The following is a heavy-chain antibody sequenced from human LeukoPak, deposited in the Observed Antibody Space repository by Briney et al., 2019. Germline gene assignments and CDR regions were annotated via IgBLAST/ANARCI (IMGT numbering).Heavy chain of an antibody. CDR3: ARAGIGSYGPYTYYYYGMDV. CDR2: ISAYNGNT. D-gene: IGHD5-18*01. CDR1: GYTFTSYG. V-gene: IGHV1-18*01. J-gene: IGHJ6*02. Sequence: GASVKVSCKASGYTFTSYGISWVRQAPGQGLEWMGWISAYNGNTNYAQKLQGRVTMTTDTSTSTAYMELRSLRSDDTAVYYCARAGIGSYGPYTYYYYGMDVWGQGTTVTVSS.